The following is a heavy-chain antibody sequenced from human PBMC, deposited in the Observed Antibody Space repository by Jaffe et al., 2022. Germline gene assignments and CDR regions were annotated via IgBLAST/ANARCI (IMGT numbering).Heavy chain of an antibody. D-gene: IGHD4-17*01. CDR2: INPSGGST. Sequence: QVQLVQSGAEVKKPGASVKVSCKASGYTFTSYYMHWVRQAPGQGLEWMGIINPSGGSTSYAQKFQGRVTMTRDTSTSTVYMELSSLRSEDTAVYYCARDYSHDYGDSARRWFDPWGQGTLVTVSS. V-gene: IGHV1-46*03. CDR1: GYTFTSYY. CDR3: ARDYSHDYGDSARRWFDP. J-gene: IGHJ5*02.